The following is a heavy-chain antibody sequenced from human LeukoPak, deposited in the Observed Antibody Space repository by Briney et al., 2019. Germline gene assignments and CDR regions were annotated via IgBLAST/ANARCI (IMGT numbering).Heavy chain of an antibody. CDR2: ISYDGSNK. CDR1: GFTFSSYG. CDR3: AKERGSSWYTAEYFQH. J-gene: IGHJ1*01. Sequence: PGGSLRLSCAASGFTFSSYGMHWVRQAPGKGLEWVAVISYDGSNKYYADSVKGRFTISRDNSKNTLYLQMNSLRAEDTAVYYCAKERGSSWYTAEYFQHWGQGTLVTVSS. V-gene: IGHV3-30*18. D-gene: IGHD6-13*01.